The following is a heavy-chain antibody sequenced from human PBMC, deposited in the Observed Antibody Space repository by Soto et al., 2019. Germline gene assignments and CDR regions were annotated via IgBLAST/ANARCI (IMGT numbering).Heavy chain of an antibody. Sequence: QVQLVQSGAEVKKPGSSVKVSCKASGGTFSSYAISWVRQAPGQGLEWMGGIIPIFGTANYAQKFQGRVTITADESTSPAYMDLSSLRSEDTAVYYCARDSGSYFDDAFDIWGQGTMVTVSS. V-gene: IGHV1-69*01. CDR2: IIPIFGTA. CDR3: ARDSGSYFDDAFDI. CDR1: GGTFSSYA. J-gene: IGHJ3*02. D-gene: IGHD1-26*01.